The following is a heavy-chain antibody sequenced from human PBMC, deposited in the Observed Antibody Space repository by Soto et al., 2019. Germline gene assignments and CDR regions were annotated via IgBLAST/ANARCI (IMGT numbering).Heavy chain of an antibody. V-gene: IGHV3-30-3*01. D-gene: IGHD6-13*01. CDR3: AREGSSWYETADAFDI. Sequence: LSLTCTVSGGSFSSGTYYWTWIRQAPGKGLEWVAVISYDGSNKYYADSVKGRFTISRDNSKNTLYLQMNSLRAEDTAVYYCAREGSSWYETADAFDIWGQVTMVTVSS. CDR1: GGSFSSGT. CDR2: ISYDGSNK. J-gene: IGHJ3*02.